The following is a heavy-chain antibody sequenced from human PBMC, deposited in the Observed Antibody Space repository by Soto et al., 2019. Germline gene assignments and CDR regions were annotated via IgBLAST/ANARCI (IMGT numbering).Heavy chain of an antibody. CDR1: GGSISSSNW. V-gene: IGHV4-4*02. Sequence: SETLSLTCAVSGGSISSSNWWSWVRQPPGKGLEWIGEIYHSGSTNYNPSLKSRVTISVDKSKNQFSLKLSSVTAADTAVYYCAREGYSYGPLYYYYGMDVWGQGTTVTVSS. D-gene: IGHD5-18*01. J-gene: IGHJ6*02. CDR2: IYHSGST. CDR3: AREGYSYGPLYYYYGMDV.